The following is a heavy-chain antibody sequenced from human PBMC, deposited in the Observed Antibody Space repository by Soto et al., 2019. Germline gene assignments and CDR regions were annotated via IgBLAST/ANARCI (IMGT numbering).Heavy chain of an antibody. CDR2: ISYDGSNK. J-gene: IGHJ4*02. CDR3: ARDQSSSWYWGSDY. D-gene: IGHD6-13*01. V-gene: IGHV3-30-3*01. CDR1: GFTFSSYA. Sequence: XVSLRLSCAASGFTFSSYAMHWVRQAPGKGLEWVAVISYDGSNKYYADSVKGRFTISRDNSKNTLYLQMNSLRAEDTAVYYCARDQSSSWYWGSDYWGQGTLVTVSS.